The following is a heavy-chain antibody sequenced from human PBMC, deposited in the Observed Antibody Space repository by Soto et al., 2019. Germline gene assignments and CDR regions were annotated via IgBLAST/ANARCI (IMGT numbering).Heavy chain of an antibody. D-gene: IGHD3-22*01. CDR3: ARYNYDGSASYGLEF. J-gene: IGHJ3*01. CDR1: GYTFTGYY. V-gene: IGHV1-2*04. Sequence: QVHLVQSGAEVKKPGASVTVSCRASGYTFTGYYIHWVRQVPGQGLEWMGWINPHSGGANIAQKFQGWVTMTKNTSTTTSYMELSSLRSNDTAVYYCARYNYDGSASYGLEFCGQGTMVTVAA. CDR2: INPHSGGA.